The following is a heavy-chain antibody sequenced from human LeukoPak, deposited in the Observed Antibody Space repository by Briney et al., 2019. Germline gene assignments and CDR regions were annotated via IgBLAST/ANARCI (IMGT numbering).Heavy chain of an antibody. V-gene: IGHV1-2*02. CDR2: INPNSGGT. CDR1: GYTFTGYY. Sequence: ASVKVSCKASGYTFTGYYMHWVRQAPGQGLEWMGWINPNSGGTNYAQKFQGRVTMTRDTSISTAYMELSSLRSEDTAVYYCATDMVGYCGGVTCYSEAYWGQGTLVTVSS. D-gene: IGHD2-15*01. CDR3: ATDMVGYCGGVTCYSEAY. J-gene: IGHJ4*02.